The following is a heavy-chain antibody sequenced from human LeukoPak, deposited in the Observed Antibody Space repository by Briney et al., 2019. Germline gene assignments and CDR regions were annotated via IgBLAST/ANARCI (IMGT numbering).Heavy chain of an antibody. Sequence: PGGSLRLSFAASGFSFTSYNFHWVRQAPGKGLQWLGFISYDGNIKYEDSVEGRFTISRDNSKNTLFLQMNSLRAEDTAIYYCGRDFVNDAKARFDCWGQGTLVTVSS. CDR2: ISYDGNIK. D-gene: IGHD4/OR15-4a*01. V-gene: IGHV3-30*03. J-gene: IGHJ4*02. CDR3: GRDFVNDAKARFDC. CDR1: GFSFTSYN.